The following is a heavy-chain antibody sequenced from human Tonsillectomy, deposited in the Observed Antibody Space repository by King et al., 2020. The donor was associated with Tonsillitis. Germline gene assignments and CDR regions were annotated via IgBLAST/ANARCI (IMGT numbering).Heavy chain of an antibody. Sequence: QLQESGPGLVKPSETLSLTCTVSVGSISSSSYYWGWIRQPPGKGLEWIGSIFYSGSTYYNPSLKSRVTISVDTSKNQFSLKLSSVTAADTAVYYCAGYSYSSSWYEGYWGQGTLVTVSS. D-gene: IGHD6-13*01. J-gene: IGHJ4*02. CDR3: AGYSYSSSWYEGY. CDR2: IFYSGST. V-gene: IGHV4-39*01. CDR1: VGSISSSSYY.